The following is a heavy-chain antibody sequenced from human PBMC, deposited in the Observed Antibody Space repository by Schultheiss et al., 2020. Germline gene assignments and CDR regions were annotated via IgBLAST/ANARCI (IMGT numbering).Heavy chain of an antibody. J-gene: IGHJ4*02. CDR2: ISGSGGST. Sequence: GGSLRLSCAASGFTFSGSAMHWVRQASGKGLEWVSAISGSGGSTYYADSVKGRFTISRDNAKNSLYLQMNSLKTEDTAVYYCTRDTYYYDSSGYYPYFDYWGQGTLGTV. CDR1: GFTFSGSA. V-gene: IGHV3-23*01. CDR3: TRDTYYYDSSGYYPYFDY. D-gene: IGHD3-22*01.